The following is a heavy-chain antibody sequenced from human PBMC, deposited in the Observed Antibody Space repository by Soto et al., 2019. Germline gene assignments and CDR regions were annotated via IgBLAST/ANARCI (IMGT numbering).Heavy chain of an antibody. V-gene: IGHV4-39*01. CDR2: IYYSGST. J-gene: IGHJ6*02. CDR3: ASGPNARYYYYYGMDV. Sequence: SDTLSLTCTVSGGSISSSSYYWGWIRQPPGKGLEWIGSIYYSGSTYYNPSLKSRVTISVDTSKNQFSLKLSSVTAADTAVYYCASGPNARYYYYYGMDVWGQGTTVTVSS. CDR1: GGSISSSSYY.